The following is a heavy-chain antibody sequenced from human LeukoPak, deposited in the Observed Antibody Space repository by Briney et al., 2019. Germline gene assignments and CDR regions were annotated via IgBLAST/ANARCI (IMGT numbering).Heavy chain of an antibody. J-gene: IGHJ4*02. CDR1: GFTFSSYW. CDR2: ISSSGSTI. Sequence: GGSLRLSCAASGFTFSSYWMSWVRQAPGKGLEWVSYISSSGSTIYYADSVKGRFTISRDNAKNSLYLQMNSLRAEDTAVYYCARDRGSDYYDSSGYSYYFDYWGQGTLVTVSS. CDR3: ARDRGSDYYDSSGYSYYFDY. V-gene: IGHV3-48*04. D-gene: IGHD3-22*01.